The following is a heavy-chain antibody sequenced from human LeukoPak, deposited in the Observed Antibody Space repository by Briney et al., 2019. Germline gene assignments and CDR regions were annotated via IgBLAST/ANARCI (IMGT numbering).Heavy chain of an antibody. Sequence: SETLSLTCTVSGGSISSYYCSWIRQPPGKGLEWIGYIYYSGSTNYNPSLKSRLTISVDTSKNQFSLKLTSVTAADTAVYYCSRATSSWRPFDYWGQGALVTVSS. CDR2: IYYSGST. V-gene: IGHV4-59*01. CDR3: SRATSSWRPFDY. CDR1: GGSISSYY. D-gene: IGHD6-13*01. J-gene: IGHJ4*02.